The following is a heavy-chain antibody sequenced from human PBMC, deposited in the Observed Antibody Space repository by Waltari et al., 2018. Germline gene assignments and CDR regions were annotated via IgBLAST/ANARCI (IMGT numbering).Heavy chain of an antibody. CDR3: AKDVAAGDPPNYYSYMDV. CDR2: VSWKSGNL. CDR1: GFSFDDYA. J-gene: IGHJ6*03. V-gene: IGHV3-9*01. D-gene: IGHD6-13*01. Sequence: EVQLVESGGGLVQPGRSLRLSCAASGFSFDDYAMHWVRQAPGKGLEGVAGVSWKSGNLGYADSVQGRFTISRDDAKNSLYLQMNSLRAEDTAVYYCAKDVAAGDPPNYYSYMDVWGKGTTVTVSS.